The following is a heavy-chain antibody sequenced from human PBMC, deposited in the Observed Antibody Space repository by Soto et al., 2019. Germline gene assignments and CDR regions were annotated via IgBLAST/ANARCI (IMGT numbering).Heavy chain of an antibody. CDR3: ARPGDAYGLDV. V-gene: IGHV4-39*01. CDR1: GASLRSGSYY. J-gene: IGHJ6*02. Sequence: PXATLGLTCSVSGASLRSGSYYWAWIRQPPGKGLEWIASIHSHSGSTYYDPSLKGRVLISVDTSKNHFSLNLSSVTAADTAVYYCARPGDAYGLDVWGQGTTVTVSS. CDR2: IHSHSGST. D-gene: IGHD2-21*02.